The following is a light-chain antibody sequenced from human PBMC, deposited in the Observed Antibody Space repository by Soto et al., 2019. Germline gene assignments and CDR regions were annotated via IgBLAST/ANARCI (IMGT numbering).Light chain of an antibody. CDR1: SSVVGGYNY. J-gene: IGLJ1*01. CDR2: EVS. V-gene: IGLV2-14*01. CDR3: SSYTSSSTLVV. Sequence: QSALTQPASVSGSPGQSITISCTGTSSVVGGYNYVSWYQQHPGKAPKLMIYEVSNRPSGVSNRFSGSKSGNTASLTISGLQAEDEADYYCSSYTSSSTLVVFGTGTKVTVL.